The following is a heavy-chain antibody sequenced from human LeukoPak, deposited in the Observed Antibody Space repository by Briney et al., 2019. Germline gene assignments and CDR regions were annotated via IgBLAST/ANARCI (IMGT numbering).Heavy chain of an antibody. CDR3: AKRMVRGVPRRYYFDY. CDR1: GFTFSSYG. V-gene: IGHV3-23*01. CDR2: ISGSGGST. Sequence: GGSLRLSCAASGFTFSSYGMSWVRQAPGKGLEWVSAISGSGGSTYYADSVKGRFTISRDNSKNTLYLQMNSLRAEDTAVYYCAKRMVRGVPRRYYFDYWGQGTLVTVSS. J-gene: IGHJ4*02. D-gene: IGHD3-10*01.